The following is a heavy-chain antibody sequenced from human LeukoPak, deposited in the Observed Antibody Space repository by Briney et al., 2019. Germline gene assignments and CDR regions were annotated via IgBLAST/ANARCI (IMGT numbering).Heavy chain of an antibody. CDR1: GFTFSSYW. V-gene: IGHV4-34*01. CDR2: INHSGST. Sequence: PGGSLRLSCAASGFTFSSYWMSWIRQPPGKGLEWIGEINHSGSTNYNPSLKSRVTISVDTSKNQFSLKLSSVTAADTAVYYCARGIQVVGYYISPRFDYWGQGTLVTVSS. CDR3: ARGIQVVGYYISPRFDY. J-gene: IGHJ4*02. D-gene: IGHD3-3*01.